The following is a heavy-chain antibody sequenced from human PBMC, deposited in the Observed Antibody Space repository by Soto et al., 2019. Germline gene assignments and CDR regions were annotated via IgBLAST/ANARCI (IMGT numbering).Heavy chain of an antibody. CDR3: ARSREIIASAGSFDY. D-gene: IGHD6-25*01. CDR2: IYSSGST. J-gene: IGHJ4*02. V-gene: IGHV4-4*07. Sequence: QVQLQESGPGLVKPSETLSLTCTVSADSISNYYWSWIRQPAGKGLEWIGRIYSSGSTTYNPSLKSRATLSVDTSKNQFSLQLSSVTATDTAVYYCARSREIIASAGSFDYWGQGTLVTVSS. CDR1: ADSISNYY.